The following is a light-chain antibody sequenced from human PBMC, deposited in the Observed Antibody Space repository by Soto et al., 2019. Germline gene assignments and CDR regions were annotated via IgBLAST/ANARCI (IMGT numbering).Light chain of an antibody. CDR3: QVWDSSTARV. Sequence: SYALTQPLSVSVALGQTARITCGGNNIGSKNVHWYQQKPGQAPVLVIYRDSNRPSGIPERFSGSNSGNTATLTISRAQAGDEADSYCQVWDSSTARVFGGGTKLTVL. V-gene: IGLV3-9*01. J-gene: IGLJ3*02. CDR1: NIGSKN. CDR2: RDS.